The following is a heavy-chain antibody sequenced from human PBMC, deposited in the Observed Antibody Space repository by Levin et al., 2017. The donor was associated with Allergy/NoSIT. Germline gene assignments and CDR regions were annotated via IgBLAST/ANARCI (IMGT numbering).Heavy chain of an antibody. V-gene: IGHV4-61*01. CDR2: IYYSGST. CDR3: ARDKNYGDYRGWFDP. CDR1: GGSVSSGSYY. J-gene: IGHJ5*02. Sequence: PSETLSLTCTVSGGSVSSGSYYWSWIRQPPGKGLEWIGYIYYSGSTNYNPSLKSRVTISVDTSKNQFSLKLSSVTAADTAVYYCARDKNYGDYRGWFDPWGQGTLVTVSS. D-gene: IGHD4-17*01.